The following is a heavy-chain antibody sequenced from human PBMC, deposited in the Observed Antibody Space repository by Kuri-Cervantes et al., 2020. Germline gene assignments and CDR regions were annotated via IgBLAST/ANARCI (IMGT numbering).Heavy chain of an antibody. CDR2: INNSGDST. CDR3: AKDKPDCSSTSCYRGVFDF. D-gene: IGHD2-2*01. Sequence: GESLKISCAASGFTFSNAWMSWVRQAPGKGLEWVSGINNSGDSTYYADSVKGRFTISRDNSKNTLYLQMNSLRAGDTAVYYCAKDKPDCSSTSCYRGVFDFWGQGTLVTVSS. J-gene: IGHJ4*02. CDR1: GFTFSNAW. V-gene: IGHV3-23*01.